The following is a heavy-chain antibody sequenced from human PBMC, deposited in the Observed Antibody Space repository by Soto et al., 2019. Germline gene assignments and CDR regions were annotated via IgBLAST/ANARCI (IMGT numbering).Heavy chain of an antibody. D-gene: IGHD3-22*01. CDR3: ARLGYYYDSSGYVSGY. Sequence: ASVKVSCKASGGTFSSYAISWVRQAPGQGLEWMGGIIPIFGTANYAQKFQGRVTITADESTSTAYMELSSLRSEDTAAYYCARLGYYYDSSGYVSGYWGQGTLVTVSS. V-gene: IGHV1-69*13. CDR2: IIPIFGTA. J-gene: IGHJ4*02. CDR1: GGTFSSYA.